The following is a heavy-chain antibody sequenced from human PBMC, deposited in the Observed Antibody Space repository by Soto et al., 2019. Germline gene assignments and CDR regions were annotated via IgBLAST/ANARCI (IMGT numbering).Heavy chain of an antibody. D-gene: IGHD2-2*01. CDR1: GYTFSNYG. Sequence: QVQLVQSGGEVKRPGASVKVSCKTSGYTFSNYGITWVRQAPVQPLEWMGWISLYSDGTNYAQKFQGRVAMTTDTSTTPAYIELRRLRSDDTAVYYCARVVPGAEAWFVPWFQETQITVSS. CDR2: ISLYSDGT. CDR3: ARVVPGAEAWFVP. V-gene: IGHV1-18*01. J-gene: IGHJ5*02.